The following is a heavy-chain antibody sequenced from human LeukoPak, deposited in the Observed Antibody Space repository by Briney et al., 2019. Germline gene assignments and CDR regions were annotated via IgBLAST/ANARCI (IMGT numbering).Heavy chain of an antibody. Sequence: GRSLRLSCAASGFTFDDYAMHWVRQAPGKGLEWVSGISWNSGSIGYADSVKGRFTISRDNAKNSLYLQMNSLRAEDTALYYCAKDIGGWFGELGGFDYWGQGTLVTVSS. CDR1: GFTFDDYA. V-gene: IGHV3-9*01. J-gene: IGHJ4*02. CDR3: AKDIGGWFGELGGFDY. D-gene: IGHD3-10*01. CDR2: ISWNSGSI.